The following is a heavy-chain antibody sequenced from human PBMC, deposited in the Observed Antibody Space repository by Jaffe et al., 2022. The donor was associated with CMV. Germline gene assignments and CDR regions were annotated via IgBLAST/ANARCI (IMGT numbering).Heavy chain of an antibody. D-gene: IGHD6-19*01. CDR1: GFTFSSYG. V-gene: IGHV3-30*18. J-gene: IGHJ4*02. Sequence: QVQLVESGGGVVQPGRSLRLSCAASGFTFSSYGMHWVRQAPGKGLEWVAVISYDGSNKYYADSVKGRFTISRDNSKNTLYLQMNSLRAEDTAVYYCAKWYSSGWAAGNYFDYWGQGTLVTVSS. CDR3: AKWYSSGWAAGNYFDY. CDR2: ISYDGSNK.